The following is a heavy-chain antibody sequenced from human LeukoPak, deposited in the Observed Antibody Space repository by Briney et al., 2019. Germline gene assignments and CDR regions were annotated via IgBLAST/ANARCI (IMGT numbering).Heavy chain of an antibody. CDR2: INEEGSEK. J-gene: IGHJ3*02. V-gene: IGHV3-7*03. CDR1: GFTFNYFA. CDR3: AGDLGEAFDI. Sequence: SGGSLRLSCAGSGFTFNYFAIHWVRQAPGKGLEWVANINEEGSEKHYVDSVKGRFTISRDNAKNSLYLQMNSLRAEDTAVYYCAGDLGEAFDIWGQGTMVTVSS.